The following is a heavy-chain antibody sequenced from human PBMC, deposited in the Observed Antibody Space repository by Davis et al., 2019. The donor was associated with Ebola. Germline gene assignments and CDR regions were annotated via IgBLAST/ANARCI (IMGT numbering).Heavy chain of an antibody. CDR2: ISGSSIYT. J-gene: IGHJ3*01. Sequence: GESLKISCAASGFTFSDYYMSWIRQAPGKGLEWVSYISGSSIYTNYADSVKGRFTISRDNAKNSLFLQMNNLRDEDTAVYYCVRGRDIVVVTATPCFGFWGQGTMVTVSS. V-gene: IGHV3-11*06. CDR3: VRGRDIVVVTATPCFGF. D-gene: IGHD2-21*02. CDR1: GFTFSDYY.